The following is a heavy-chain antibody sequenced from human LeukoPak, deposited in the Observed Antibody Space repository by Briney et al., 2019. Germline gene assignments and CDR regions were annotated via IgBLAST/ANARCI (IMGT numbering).Heavy chain of an antibody. Sequence: ASVKVSCKASGHTSISYGISWVRQAPGQGLEWMGWISAYNGNTNYAQKLQGRVTMTTDTSTSTAYMELRSLRSDDTAVYYCARGYDSSGYYSEGPSHIWGQGTMVTVSS. CDR2: ISAYNGNT. J-gene: IGHJ3*02. CDR3: ARGYDSSGYYSEGPSHI. V-gene: IGHV1-18*01. D-gene: IGHD3-22*01. CDR1: GHTSISYG.